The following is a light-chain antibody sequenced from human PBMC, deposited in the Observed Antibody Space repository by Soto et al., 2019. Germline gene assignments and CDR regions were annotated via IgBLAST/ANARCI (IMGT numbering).Light chain of an antibody. CDR1: ESVSRN. J-gene: IGKJ5*01. Sequence: MTQSPSSFSASTGDRATLSCRASESVSRNLAWYQQKPGQAPRLLIYDASTRATGIPDRFSGGGSGTEFTLTISSLQSEDFVVYYCQQYNSWPPITFGQGTRLEIK. CDR2: DAS. V-gene: IGKV3-15*01. CDR3: QQYNSWPPIT.